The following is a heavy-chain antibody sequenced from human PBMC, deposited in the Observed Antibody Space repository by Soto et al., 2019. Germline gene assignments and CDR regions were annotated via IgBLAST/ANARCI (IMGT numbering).Heavy chain of an antibody. CDR2: IWYDGSNK. D-gene: IGHD2-15*01. CDR3: AKDGPPDYCSGGSCYSSRRYCDY. V-gene: IGHV3-33*06. Sequence: GGSLRLSCAASGFNFRSYGRHWVRQAPGKGLEWVAVIWYDGSNKYYADSVKGRFTISRDNSKNTLYLQMNSLRAEDTAVYYCAKDGPPDYCSGGSCYSSRRYCDYWGQGTLVTVSS. J-gene: IGHJ4*02. CDR1: GFNFRSYG.